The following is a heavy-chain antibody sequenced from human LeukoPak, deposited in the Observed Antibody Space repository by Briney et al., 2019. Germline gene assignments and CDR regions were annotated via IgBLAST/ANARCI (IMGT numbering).Heavy chain of an antibody. CDR3: VKTPTGGSGWGWFDP. CDR2: ISSNGGST. D-gene: IGHD6-19*01. Sequence: GGSLRLSCSASGFTFSSYAMHWVRQAPGKGLEYVSAISSNGGSTYYADSVKGRFTISRDNSKNTLYLQMSSLTAEDTAVYYCVKTPTGGSGWGWFDPWGQGTLVTVSS. V-gene: IGHV3-64D*06. CDR1: GFTFSSYA. J-gene: IGHJ5*02.